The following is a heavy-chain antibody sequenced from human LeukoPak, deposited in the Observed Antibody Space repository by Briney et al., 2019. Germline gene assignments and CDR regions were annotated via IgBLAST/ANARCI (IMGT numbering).Heavy chain of an antibody. CDR1: GFTFSSYG. V-gene: IGHV3-48*01. CDR2: ISSGSTTI. D-gene: IGHD2-2*01. CDR3: ARGRYCSSTGCYDAFDY. Sequence: GGSLRLSCAASGFTFSSYGLNWVRQAPGKGLEWISYISSGSTTIYYADSVKGRFTISRDNAKNSLYLQMNSLRAEDTAVYYCARGRYCSSTGCYDAFDYWGQGTLVNVSS. J-gene: IGHJ4*02.